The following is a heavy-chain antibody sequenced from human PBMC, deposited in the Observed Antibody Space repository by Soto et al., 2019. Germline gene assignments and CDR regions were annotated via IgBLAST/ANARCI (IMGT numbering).Heavy chain of an antibody. D-gene: IGHD1-26*01. V-gene: IGHV5-51*01. Sequence: GESLKISCEGSGYNFHTYWIAWVRQMPGKGLEWMGFIYPHDSDTIYSPSFRGRVTISADKSINTAYLQWTSLKASDTAMYYCARPTDEHYGTEVWGQGTMLTASS. CDR1: GYNFHTYW. CDR3: ARPTDEHYGTEV. CDR2: IYPHDSDT. J-gene: IGHJ6*02.